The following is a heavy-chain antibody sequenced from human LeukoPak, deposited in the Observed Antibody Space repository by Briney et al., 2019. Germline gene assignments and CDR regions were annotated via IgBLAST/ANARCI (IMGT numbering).Heavy chain of an antibody. J-gene: IGHJ4*02. CDR3: ARWEPRGVFDY. CDR2: IRSKANSYAT. Sequence: GSLRLSCAASGFTFSDSTMQWVRQASGKGLEWVGRIRSKANSYATAYSASVKGRFTISRDDSKNTTFLQMNSLKTEDTAVYYCARWEPRGVFDYWGQGTLVTVSS. D-gene: IGHD1-14*01. CDR1: GFTFSDST. V-gene: IGHV3-73*01.